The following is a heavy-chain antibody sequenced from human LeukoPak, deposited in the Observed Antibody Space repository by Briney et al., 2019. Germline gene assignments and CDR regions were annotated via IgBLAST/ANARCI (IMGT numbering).Heavy chain of an antibody. D-gene: IGHD4-17*01. CDR2: ISSGSIYI. Sequence: GGSLRLSCAASGFTFSSFSMNWVRQAPGKGLEWVSSISSGSIYIYYADSVKGRFTISRDNAKNSLYLQMNSLRAEDTAVYYCASPEASSDYLYYFDYWGQGTLVTVSS. CDR1: GFTFSSFS. CDR3: ASPEASSDYLYYFDY. J-gene: IGHJ4*02. V-gene: IGHV3-21*01.